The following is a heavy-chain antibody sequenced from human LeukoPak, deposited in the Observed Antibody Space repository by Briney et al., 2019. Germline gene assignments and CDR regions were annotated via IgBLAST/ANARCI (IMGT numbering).Heavy chain of an antibody. V-gene: IGHV3-23*01. CDR3: AKDLVTGSLDY. CDR2: ISGSGGST. CDR1: GFTFSSYE. Sequence: GGSLRLSCAASGFTFSSYEMNWVRQAPGKGLEWVSSISGSGGSTYYADSVKGRFTISRDNSKNTLYLQMNSLRAEDTAVYYCAKDLVTGSLDYWGQGTLVTVSS. D-gene: IGHD3-10*01. J-gene: IGHJ4*02.